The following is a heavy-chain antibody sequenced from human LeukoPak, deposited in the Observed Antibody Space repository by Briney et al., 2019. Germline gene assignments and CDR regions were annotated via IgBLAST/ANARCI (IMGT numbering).Heavy chain of an antibody. CDR2: SRNKANSHTT. CDR1: GFTFSDHY. Sequence: GGSLRLSCAASGFTFSDHYMDWVRQAPGKRLEWVGRSRNKANSHTTEYAASVKGRFTISRDDSKNSLYLQMNSLKTEDTAVYYCARGEVGYCSRTTCYGFDHWGQGSLVTVSS. D-gene: IGHD2-2*01. J-gene: IGHJ4*02. V-gene: IGHV3-72*01. CDR3: ARGEVGYCSRTTCYGFDH.